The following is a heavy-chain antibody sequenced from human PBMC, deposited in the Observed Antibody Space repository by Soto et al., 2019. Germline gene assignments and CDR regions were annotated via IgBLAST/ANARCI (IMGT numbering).Heavy chain of an antibody. CDR3: AKDRQPDRRWIFDH. J-gene: IGHJ4*02. V-gene: IGHV3-23*01. Sequence: PGGSLRLSCAASGFTFSSYAMSWVRQAPGKGLEWVSAISGSGGSTYYADSVKSRFTISRDNSSNMLYLQMHSLRAEDTAVYYCAKDRQPDRRWIFDHWGQGTLVTVSS. CDR2: ISGSGGST. D-gene: IGHD2-2*03. CDR1: GFTFSSYA.